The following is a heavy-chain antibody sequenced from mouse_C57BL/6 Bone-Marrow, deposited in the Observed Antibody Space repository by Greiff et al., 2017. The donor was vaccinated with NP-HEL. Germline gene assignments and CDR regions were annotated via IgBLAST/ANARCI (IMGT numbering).Heavy chain of an antibody. CDR3: ARVDDGYYYWYFDV. Sequence: QVHVKQSGAELARPGASVKLSCKASGYTFTSYGISWVKQRTGQGLEWIGEIYPRSGNTYYNEKFKGKATLTADKSSSTAYMELRSLTSEDSAVYFCARVDDGYYYWYFDVWGTGTTVTVSS. V-gene: IGHV1-81*01. D-gene: IGHD2-3*01. CDR2: IYPRSGNT. CDR1: GYTFTSYG. J-gene: IGHJ1*03.